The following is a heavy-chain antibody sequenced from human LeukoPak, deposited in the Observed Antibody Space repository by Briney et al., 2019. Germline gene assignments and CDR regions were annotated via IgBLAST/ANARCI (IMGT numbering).Heavy chain of an antibody. V-gene: IGHV4-59*08. J-gene: IGHJ4*02. CDR2: IYYSGNT. CDR1: GGSISNYY. CDR3: ARHSNGGTYPLDH. Sequence: PSETLSLTCTVSGGSISNYYWSWFRQPPGRGLEGIAYIYYSGNTNYNPSLKSRVIISVDTSKNQFSLKLNSVTAADTAVYYCARHSNGGTYPLDHWGQGTLVTVSS. D-gene: IGHD2-8*01.